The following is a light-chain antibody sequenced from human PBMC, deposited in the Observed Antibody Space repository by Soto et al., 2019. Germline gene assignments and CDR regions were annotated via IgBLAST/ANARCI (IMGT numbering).Light chain of an antibody. CDR1: QNISNY. J-gene: IGKJ4*01. V-gene: IGKV3-15*01. CDR2: GAS. Sequence: ESVLTQSPATLSLSPGKRATLSCRASQNISNYLIWYQQKPGQAPRLLIYGASTRATGIPARFSGSGSGTEFTLTISSLQSEDFATYYCQQYYSYPLTFGGGTKVDIK. CDR3: QQYYSYPLT.